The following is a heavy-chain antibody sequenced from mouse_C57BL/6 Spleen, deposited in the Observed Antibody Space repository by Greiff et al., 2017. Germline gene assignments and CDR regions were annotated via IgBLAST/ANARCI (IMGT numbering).Heavy chain of an antibody. CDR2: INPNNGGT. CDR1: GYTFTDYN. CDR3: ARGDLLLRYPAWFAY. D-gene: IGHD1-1*01. V-gene: IGHV1-22*01. Sequence: VQLQQSGPELVKPGASVKMSCKASGYTFTDYNMHWVKQSHGKSLEWIGYINPNNGGTSYNQKFKGQATLTVNKSSSTAYMELRSLTSEDSAVYYCARGDLLLRYPAWFAYWGQGTLVTVSA. J-gene: IGHJ3*01.